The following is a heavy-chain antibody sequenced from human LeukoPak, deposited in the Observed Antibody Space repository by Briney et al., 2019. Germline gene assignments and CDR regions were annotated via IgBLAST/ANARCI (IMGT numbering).Heavy chain of an antibody. J-gene: IGHJ5*02. CDR3: AKEEARWEWFDP. V-gene: IGHV3-66*01. CDR1: GFTVNSND. D-gene: IGHD1-26*01. Sequence: PGGSLRLSCAASGFTVNSNDMSWVRQPPGKGLEWVSVIANDGRTYYADSVKGRFTISRDNSKNTLDLQMNSLRAEDTAVYYCAKEEARWEWFDPWGQGTLVTVSS. CDR2: IANDGRT.